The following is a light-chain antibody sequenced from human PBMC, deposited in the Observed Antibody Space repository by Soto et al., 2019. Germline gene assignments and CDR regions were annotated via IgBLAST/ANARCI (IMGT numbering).Light chain of an antibody. Sequence: DIQMTQSPSSLSASVGDSVTIICRASQTIRSHLHWYQQKPGKAPNLLIYAASALQSGVPSRFSGSGSGTDFTLTINSLQPEDFATYYCQQSYTSPITFGQGTRLDIK. CDR1: QTIRSH. J-gene: IGKJ5*01. V-gene: IGKV1-39*01. CDR2: AAS. CDR3: QQSYTSPIT.